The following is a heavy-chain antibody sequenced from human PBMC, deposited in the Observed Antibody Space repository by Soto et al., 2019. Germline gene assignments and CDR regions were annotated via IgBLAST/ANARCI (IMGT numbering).Heavy chain of an antibody. CDR3: ARGWDGTS. V-gene: IGHV4-61*01. CDR1: GASVSSGNQY. Sequence: PSETLSLTCTVSGASVSSGNQYWSWIRQPPGKGLEWIGYIYHSGITNYNPSLKSRVTISADTSRNQFSLKLSSVTAADTAVYYCARGWDGTSWGQGTLVT. J-gene: IGHJ4*02. D-gene: IGHD6-19*01. CDR2: IYHSGIT.